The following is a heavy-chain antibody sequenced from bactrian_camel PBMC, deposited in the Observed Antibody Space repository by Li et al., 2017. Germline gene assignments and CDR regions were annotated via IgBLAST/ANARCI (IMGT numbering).Heavy chain of an antibody. Sequence: CAVSGFSSFCMKWRRQAPGKEREAVSAVDSDGSTSYADSVKGRFTISKDNANHTLYLQINSLKPEDTAMYYCAADGGGRGFFFSSRRRH. D-gene: IGHD1*01. J-gene: IGHJ7*01. CDR1: GFSSFC. CDR2: VDSDGST. V-gene: IGHV3S26*01.